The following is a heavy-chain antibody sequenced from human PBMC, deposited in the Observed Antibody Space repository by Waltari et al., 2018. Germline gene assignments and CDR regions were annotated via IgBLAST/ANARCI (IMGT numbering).Heavy chain of an antibody. V-gene: IGHV1-69*04. CDR1: GGTFSSYA. D-gene: IGHD3-10*01. CDR2: ISPILGIA. CDR3: ARGDRGTYVFHPSYYYYMDV. J-gene: IGHJ6*03. Sequence: QVQLVQSGAEVKKPGSSVKVSCKASGGTFSSYAISWVRQAPGQGLEWMGGISPILGIANYAQKFQGRVTITADESTSTAYMELSSLRSEDTAVYYCARGDRGTYVFHPSYYYYMDVWGKGTTVTVSS.